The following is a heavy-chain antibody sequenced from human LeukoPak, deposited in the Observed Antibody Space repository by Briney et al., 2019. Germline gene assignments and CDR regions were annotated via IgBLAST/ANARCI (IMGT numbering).Heavy chain of an antibody. Sequence: GGSLRLSCKPSGFTFGDYAVGWVRQAPGKGLEWVGLIRSKAFGATTDYGASVKGRFTVSRDDSKSIAYLQINSLKTEDTAVYYCTRDCSGRCYEEMDYWGQGTLVTVSS. D-gene: IGHD2-15*01. CDR1: GFTFGDYA. J-gene: IGHJ4*02. CDR2: IRSKAFGATT. CDR3: TRDCSGRCYEEMDY. V-gene: IGHV3-49*04.